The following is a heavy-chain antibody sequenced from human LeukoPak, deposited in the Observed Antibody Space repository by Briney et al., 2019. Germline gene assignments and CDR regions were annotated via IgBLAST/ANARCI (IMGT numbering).Heavy chain of an antibody. CDR3: AKRDGYNSNPLKD. J-gene: IGHJ4*02. D-gene: IGHD5-24*01. CDR2: ISGSGSST. V-gene: IGHV3-23*01. Sequence: GSLRLSCAASGFTFSSYSMSWVRQAPGKGLEWVSAISGSGSSTYYADSVKGRLTISRDNSKNTLYLQMNSLRAEDTALYYCAKRDGYNSNPLKDWGQGTLVTVSS. CDR1: GFTFSSYS.